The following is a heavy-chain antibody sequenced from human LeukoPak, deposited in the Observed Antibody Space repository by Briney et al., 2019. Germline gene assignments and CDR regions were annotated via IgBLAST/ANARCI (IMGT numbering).Heavy chain of an antibody. V-gene: IGHV3-73*01. Sequence: PGGSLRLSCAASGYTFSGSAVPWVRQSSGKGLEWVGHIDKKDNLYATAYAESVKARFTISRDDSKDTAFLHMDSLKTEDTALYYCTRDRGTYNCFDPWGQGTLVTVSS. J-gene: IGHJ5*02. D-gene: IGHD2-15*01. CDR1: GYTFSGSA. CDR2: IDKKDNLYAT. CDR3: TRDRGTYNCFDP.